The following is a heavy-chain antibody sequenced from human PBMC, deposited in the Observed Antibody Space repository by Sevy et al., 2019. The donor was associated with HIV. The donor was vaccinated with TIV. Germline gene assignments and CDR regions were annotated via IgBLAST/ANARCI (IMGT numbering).Heavy chain of an antibody. CDR3: AREDFDY. CDR1: GFTFSSYA. J-gene: IGHJ4*02. CDR2: ISYDGSNK. V-gene: IGHV3-30-3*01. Sequence: GGFLRLSCAASGFTFSSYAMHWVRQAPGKGLEWVAVISYDGSNKYYSDSVKGRFTISRDNSKNTLYLQMNSLRAEDTAVYDCAREDFDYWGQGTLVTVSS.